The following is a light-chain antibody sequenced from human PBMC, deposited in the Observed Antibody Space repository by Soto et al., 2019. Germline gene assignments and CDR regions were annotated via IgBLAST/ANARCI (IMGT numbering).Light chain of an antibody. CDR2: GTS. J-gene: IGKJ1*01. CDR3: HQDFNLPCT. Sequence: EIVLTQSPVTLSLSPGERATLSCRASQTVSRMYLSWFQQKPGQAPRLLIYGTSTRDTGIPVRFSGSGSGTHLTLPISSLQPEDFAVYFCHQDFNLPCTFGQATKVEIK. V-gene: IGKV3D-7*01. CDR1: QTVSRMY.